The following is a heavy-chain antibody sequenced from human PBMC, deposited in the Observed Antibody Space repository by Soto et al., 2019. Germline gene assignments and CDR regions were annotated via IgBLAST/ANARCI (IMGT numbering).Heavy chain of an antibody. CDR1: GYTFTGYY. CDR2: INPNSGGT. J-gene: IGHJ5*02. CDR3: ARDGPYCISTSCYIGFWFDP. Sequence: ASVKVSCKASGYTFTGYYMHWVRQAPGQGLEWMGWINPNSGGTNYAQKFQGRVTMTRDTSISTAYMELSRLRSDDTAVYYCARDGPYCISTSCYIGFWFDPWGQGALVTVSS. D-gene: IGHD2-2*02. V-gene: IGHV1-2*02.